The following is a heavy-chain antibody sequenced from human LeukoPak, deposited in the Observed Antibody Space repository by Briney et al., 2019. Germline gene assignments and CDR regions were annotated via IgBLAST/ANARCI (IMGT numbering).Heavy chain of an antibody. D-gene: IGHD3-10*01. CDR2: IYSGGST. J-gene: IGHJ4*02. Sequence: PGGSLRLSCAASGFTVSSNYMSWVRQAPGKGLEWVSAIYSGGSTYYADSVKGRFTISRDNSRNIMNLQTDSLRPEDTALYYCARAMVRGVIPYWGQGTLVTVSS. CDR3: ARAMVRGVIPY. CDR1: GFTVSSNY. V-gene: IGHV3-53*05.